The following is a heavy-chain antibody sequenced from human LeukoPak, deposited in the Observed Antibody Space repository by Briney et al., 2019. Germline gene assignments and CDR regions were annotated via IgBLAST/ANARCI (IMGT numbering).Heavy chain of an antibody. V-gene: IGHV3-23*01. CDR1: GFTFSSYA. D-gene: IGHD3-22*01. Sequence: PGQSLRHSCAASGFTFSSYAMSWVRQAPGKGLEWVSGFTGSGGTTHHADSVKGRFTISRDNSKNTLFLQMNSLRVEDTALYYCARAYGSSGYYQLPIDYWGQGTLVTVSS. CDR3: ARAYGSSGYYQLPIDY. CDR2: FTGSGGTT. J-gene: IGHJ4*02.